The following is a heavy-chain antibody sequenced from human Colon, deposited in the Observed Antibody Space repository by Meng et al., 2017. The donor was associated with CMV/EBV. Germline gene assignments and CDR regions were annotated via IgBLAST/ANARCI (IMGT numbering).Heavy chain of an antibody. CDR1: GFTFSDYN. Sequence: GESLKISCGASGFTFSDYNMDWVRQAPGKGLEWVASITGTSLYIYYADSVKGRFTISRDNAKNSLYLQMDSLTADDTAVYYCVRENLPPRRLDVWGQGTTVTVSS. CDR2: ITGTSLYI. J-gene: IGHJ6*02. CDR3: VRENLPPRRLDV. D-gene: IGHD1-14*01. V-gene: IGHV3-21*01.